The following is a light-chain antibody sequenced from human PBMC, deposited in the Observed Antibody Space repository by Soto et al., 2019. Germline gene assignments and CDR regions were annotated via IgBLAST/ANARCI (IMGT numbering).Light chain of an antibody. Sequence: LTQPRSVSGSSGQPVTLSCTGTSSDVGGYNYVSWYQQHPGKALKLMIYDVSKRPSGVPDRFSGSKSGNTASLTISGLQTEDEADYYCCSYAGSYTYVVGTGTKVTVL. CDR3: CSYAGSYTYV. CDR2: DVS. J-gene: IGLJ1*01. CDR1: SSDVGGYNY. V-gene: IGLV2-11*01.